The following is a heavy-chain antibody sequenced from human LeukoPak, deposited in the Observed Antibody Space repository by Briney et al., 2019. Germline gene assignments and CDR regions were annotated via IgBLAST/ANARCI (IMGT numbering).Heavy chain of an antibody. CDR3: ARSLWPEDH. Sequence: GGPLNSSGSASEFFFSDYNRSWVGLAPGKGLEWVANINQDGGAKYYVDSVKGRFTVSRDNAKNSVYLQMNSLRVEDTAIYFCARSLWPEDHWGQGTLVTVSS. CDR1: EFFFSDYN. CDR2: INQDGGAK. V-gene: IGHV3-7*01. J-gene: IGHJ4*02. D-gene: IGHD3-10*01.